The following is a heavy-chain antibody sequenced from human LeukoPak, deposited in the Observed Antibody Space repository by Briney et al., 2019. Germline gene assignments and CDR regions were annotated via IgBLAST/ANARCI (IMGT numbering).Heavy chain of an antibody. D-gene: IGHD6-13*01. Sequence: GASVKLSCKASGYTFTSYGISWVRQAPGQGLEWMGWISAYNGNTNYAQKLQGRVTMTTDTSTSTAYMELRSLRSDDTAVYYCARSRSGIAAAALQVYAFDIWGQGTMVTVSS. V-gene: IGHV1-18*01. CDR2: ISAYNGNT. CDR3: ARSRSGIAAAALQVYAFDI. J-gene: IGHJ3*02. CDR1: GYTFTSYG.